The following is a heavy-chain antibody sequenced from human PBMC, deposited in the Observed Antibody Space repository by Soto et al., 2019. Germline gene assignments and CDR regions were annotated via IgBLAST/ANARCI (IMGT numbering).Heavy chain of an antibody. D-gene: IGHD3-10*01. CDR1: GGSISSYY. Sequence: SETLSLTCTVSGGSISSYYWSWIRQPPGKGLEWIGYIYYSGSTNYNPSLKSRVTISVDTSKNQFSLKLSSVTAVDTAVYYCARTRGGLWFGERTRYGMDVWGQGTTVTVSS. CDR2: IYYSGST. V-gene: IGHV4-59*01. CDR3: ARTRGGLWFGERTRYGMDV. J-gene: IGHJ6*02.